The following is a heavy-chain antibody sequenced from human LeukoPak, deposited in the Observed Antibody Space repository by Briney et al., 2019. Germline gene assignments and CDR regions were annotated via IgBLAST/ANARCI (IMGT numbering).Heavy chain of an antibody. V-gene: IGHV3-49*03. CDR3: IRAYYYDSSGYYFY. CDR2: IRSKAYGGTT. CDR1: GFTFGDYA. Sequence: GGSLRLSCTASGFTFGDYAMSWFRQAPGKGLEWVGFIRSKAYGGTTEYAASVKGRFTISRDDSKSIAYLQMNSLKTEDTAVYYCIRAYYYDSSGYYFYWGQGTLVTVSS. D-gene: IGHD3-22*01. J-gene: IGHJ4*02.